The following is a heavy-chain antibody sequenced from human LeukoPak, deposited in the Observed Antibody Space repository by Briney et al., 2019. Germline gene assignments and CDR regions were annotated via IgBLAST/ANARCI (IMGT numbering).Heavy chain of an antibody. CDR2: IWSDGSNK. CDR1: GFTFSTYG. CDR3: ARDXXXAFDV. V-gene: IGHV3-33*01. J-gene: IGHJ3*01. Sequence: GGSLRLSCVASGFTFSTYGIHWVRQAPGKGLEWVAVIWSDGSNKYYGDSVKGRFTISRDNSKNTLYLQMNSLRAEDTAVYYCARDXXXAFDVWGQATMVTVSS.